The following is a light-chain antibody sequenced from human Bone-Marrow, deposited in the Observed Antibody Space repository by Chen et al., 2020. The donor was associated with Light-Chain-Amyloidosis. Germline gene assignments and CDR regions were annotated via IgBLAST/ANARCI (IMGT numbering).Light chain of an antibody. CDR1: NFNIGTYY. CDR3: GTWDISLSGFYV. V-gene: IGLV1-51*01. Sequence: QPVLTQPPSVSAAPGQKVTISCSAGNFNIGTYYVSWYRQFPGEAPQLLIYDNNKRPSGIPDRFSGSKSGTSATLGIAGLQTGDEADYYCGTWDISLSGFYVFGTGTTVTVL. J-gene: IGLJ1*01. CDR2: DNN.